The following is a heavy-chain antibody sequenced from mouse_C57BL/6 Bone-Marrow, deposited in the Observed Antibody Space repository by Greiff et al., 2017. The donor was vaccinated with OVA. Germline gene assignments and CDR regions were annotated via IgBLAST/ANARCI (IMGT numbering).Heavy chain of an antibody. V-gene: IGHV1-69*01. Sequence: QVQLQQPGAELVMPGASVKLSCKASGYTFTSYWMHWVKQRPGQGLEWIGEIDPSVSYTNYNQKFKGKSTLTVDKSSSTAYMQLSSLTSEDSAVYYCARYHLAWLAYWGQGTLVTVSA. J-gene: IGHJ3*01. CDR2: IDPSVSYT. CDR1: GYTFTSYW. CDR3: ARYHLAWLAY.